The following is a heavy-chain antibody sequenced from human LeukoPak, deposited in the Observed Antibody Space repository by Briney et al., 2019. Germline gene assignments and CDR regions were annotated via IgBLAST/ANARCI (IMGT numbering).Heavy chain of an antibody. CDR3: ARGADGVSSNSRGWFDP. D-gene: IGHD2-15*01. CDR1: GFAFSSYA. J-gene: IGHJ5*02. CDR2: ITSDGSRT. V-gene: IGHV3-64*01. Sequence: GGSLRLSCGASGFAFSSYAMHWVRRAPGKGLEYVSAITSDGSRTYYANSVKGRFTISRDNFKNTLYLQMGSLRAEDMAVYSCARGADGVSSNSRGWFDPWGQGTLVTVSS.